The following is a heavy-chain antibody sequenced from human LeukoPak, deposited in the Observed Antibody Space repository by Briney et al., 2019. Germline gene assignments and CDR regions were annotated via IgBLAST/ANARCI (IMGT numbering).Heavy chain of an antibody. J-gene: IGHJ5*02. CDR3: ARHHCSGGSCYFP. CDR1: GSRFTSYW. V-gene: IGHV5-10-1*01. D-gene: IGHD2-15*01. CDR2: IDPSDSYT. Sequence: PGVPLQISCKGPGSRFTSYWISWGRQMPGKGLECMGRIDPSDSYTNYSPSFQGHVTISADKSSSTAYLQWSSLKASDTAMYYCARHHCSGGSCYFPWGQGTLVTVSS.